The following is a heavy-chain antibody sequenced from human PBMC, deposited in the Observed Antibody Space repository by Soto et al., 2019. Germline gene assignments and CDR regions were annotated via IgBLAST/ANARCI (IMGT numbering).Heavy chain of an antibody. D-gene: IGHD2-8*02. CDR3: ARESGVVYDY. J-gene: IGHJ4*02. Sequence: QVQLVQSGDEVKKPGASVTVSCKASGNTFTGYHLHWVRQAPGQGLEWMGIITPSGSATNYAQKFQGRVAMTGDSSTSTVYLELSSLESDDTAVYYCARESGVVYDYWGQRTLVTVSS. V-gene: IGHV1-46*01. CDR1: GNTFTGYH. CDR2: ITPSGSAT.